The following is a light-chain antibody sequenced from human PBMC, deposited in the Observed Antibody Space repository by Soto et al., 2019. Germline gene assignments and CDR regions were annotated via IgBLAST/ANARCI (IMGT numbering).Light chain of an antibody. CDR2: GAS. V-gene: IGKV3-15*01. Sequence: IRRQQSPGTLSVPPGEGAPLSCRASQSVSSNLAWYQQKPGQAPRLLIYGASTRATGIPARFSGSGSGTDFTLTINNLQSEDLAVYYCQQYNNWPPWTFGQGTKVDIK. J-gene: IGKJ1*01. CDR1: QSVSSN. CDR3: QQYNNWPPWT.